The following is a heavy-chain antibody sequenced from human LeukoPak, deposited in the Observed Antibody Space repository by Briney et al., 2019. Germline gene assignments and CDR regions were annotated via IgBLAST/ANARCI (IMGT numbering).Heavy chain of an antibody. CDR2: INHSGST. J-gene: IGHJ4*02. CDR1: GGSFSGYY. CDR3: ARRSKGIWSLYYFDY. V-gene: IGHV4-34*01. D-gene: IGHD3-3*01. Sequence: PSETLSLTCAVYGGSFSGYYWSWIRQPPGKGLEWIGEINHSGSTNYNPSLKSRVTISVDTSKNQFSLKLSSVTAADTAVYYCARRSKGIWSLYYFDYWGQGTLVTVSS.